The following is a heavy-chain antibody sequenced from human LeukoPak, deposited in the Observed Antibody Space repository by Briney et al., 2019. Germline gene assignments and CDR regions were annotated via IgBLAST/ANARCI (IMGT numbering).Heavy chain of an antibody. V-gene: IGHV4-59*01. D-gene: IGHD3-16*01. J-gene: IGHJ4*02. CDR2: IYYSGST. CDR3: AAWPSLDDY. Sequence: SETPSLTCTVSGGSISSYYWSWIRPPPRKGLEWIGYIYYSGSTNYTPSLKSRVTISVDTSKNQFSLKLSSVTAADTAVYYCAAWPSLDDYWGQGTLVTVSS. CDR1: GGSISSYY.